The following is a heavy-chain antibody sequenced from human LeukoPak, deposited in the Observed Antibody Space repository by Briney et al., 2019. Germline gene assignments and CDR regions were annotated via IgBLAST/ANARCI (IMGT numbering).Heavy chain of an antibody. V-gene: IGHV1-18*01. Sequence: ASVKVSCKASGFTFTNYGISWVRQAPGQGLEWRGWISAYNGDTKYAQKFQGRVTMTTDTPTSTAYMELRSLRSDDTAVYYCARDPSNTSGWKTWFDPWGQGTLVTVSS. D-gene: IGHD2-2*01. CDR2: ISAYNGDT. J-gene: IGHJ5*02. CDR1: GFTFTNYG. CDR3: ARDPSNTSGWKTWFDP.